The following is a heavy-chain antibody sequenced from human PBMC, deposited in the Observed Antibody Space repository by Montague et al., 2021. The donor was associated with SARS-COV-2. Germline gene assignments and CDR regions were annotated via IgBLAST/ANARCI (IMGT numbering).Heavy chain of an antibody. Sequence: SETLSLTCTVSGDSISSYYWSWIRQPPGKGLEWIGYLYHSGSTKYNPSLKSRVTISVDTSKNQFSLKLSSVTAADTAVYYCARHIEKEGTYYYYYGMDVWGQGTTVTVSS. D-gene: IGHD2-15*01. CDR2: LYHSGST. CDR3: ARHIEKEGTYYYYYGMDV. V-gene: IGHV4-59*08. J-gene: IGHJ6*02. CDR1: GDSISSYY.